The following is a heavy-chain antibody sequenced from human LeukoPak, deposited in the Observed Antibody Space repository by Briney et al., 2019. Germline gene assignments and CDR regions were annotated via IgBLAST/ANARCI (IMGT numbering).Heavy chain of an antibody. D-gene: IGHD6-13*01. V-gene: IGHV1-8*01. CDR3: ARGYIAAAVPDFDY. J-gene: IGHJ4*02. CDR1: GYTFISYD. Sequence: GASVKVSFKASGYTFISYDINWVRQATGQGLEWVGWMNTNSGNTGYAQKFQGRVTMTTDTSTSTAYMELRSLRSDNTAVYYCARGYIAAAVPDFDYWGQGTLVTVSS. CDR2: MNTNSGNT.